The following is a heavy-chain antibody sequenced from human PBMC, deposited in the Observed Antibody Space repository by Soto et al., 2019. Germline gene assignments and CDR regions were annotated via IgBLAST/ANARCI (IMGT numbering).Heavy chain of an antibody. D-gene: IGHD2-8*01. Sequence: GGSLRLSCAASGFTFSTYWMSWVRQAPGKGLEWVANIQQDGSEKNYVDSVKGRFSISRDNAKNALYLQMNSLRAEDTAVYYCARDAYCTNGFCYSRFDYWGQGTLVTVSS. CDR1: GFTFSTYW. CDR3: ARDAYCTNGFCYSRFDY. V-gene: IGHV3-7*01. CDR2: IQQDGSEK. J-gene: IGHJ4*02.